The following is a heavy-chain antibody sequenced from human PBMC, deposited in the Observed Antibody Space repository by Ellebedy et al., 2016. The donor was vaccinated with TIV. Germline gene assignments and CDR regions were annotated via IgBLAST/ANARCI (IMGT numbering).Heavy chain of an antibody. CDR2: VNPYQGTT. CDR1: GYTFTSHR. D-gene: IGHD4-17*01. Sequence: AASVKVSCKPSGYTFTSHRLSCVRQPPRQAPEWRGWVNPYQGTTNYAQNHQGRVTMTTDTSTSIAYMELRSLRFEDTAVYYCARGAYGDWYGMDVWGQGTTVTVSS. J-gene: IGHJ6*02. V-gene: IGHV1-18*01. CDR3: ARGAYGDWYGMDV.